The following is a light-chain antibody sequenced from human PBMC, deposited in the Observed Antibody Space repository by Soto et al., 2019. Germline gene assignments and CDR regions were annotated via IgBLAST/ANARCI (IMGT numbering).Light chain of an antibody. V-gene: IGLV1-51*01. CDR3: ATWDSSLSAVL. J-gene: IGLJ2*01. CDR1: ISNIEKNF. CDR2: DNN. Sequence: QSVLTQSPSVSAAPGQNVTISCSGSISNIEKNFVSWYQQVPGRAPKLLIFDNNRRPSGTPDRLSGSKSGTSATLDITGLQTGDEADYYCATWDSSLSAVLFGGGTKVTVL.